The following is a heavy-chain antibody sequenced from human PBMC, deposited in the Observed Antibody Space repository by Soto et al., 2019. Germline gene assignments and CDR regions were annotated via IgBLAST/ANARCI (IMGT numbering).Heavy chain of an antibody. V-gene: IGHV1-3*01. D-gene: IGHD5-12*01. CDR2: INAGNGNT. CDR1: GYTFTSYT. Sequence: AASVKVSCKASGYTFTSYTMHWVRQAPGQRLEWMGWINAGNGNTIYSQRFQGRVTITRDTSASTAYMELSSLRSEDTAVYYCARVGYSGYDYGAFDIWGQGTMVTVSS. CDR3: ARVGYSGYDYGAFDI. J-gene: IGHJ3*02.